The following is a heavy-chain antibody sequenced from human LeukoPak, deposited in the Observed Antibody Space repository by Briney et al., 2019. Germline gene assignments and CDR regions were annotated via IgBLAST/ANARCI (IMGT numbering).Heavy chain of an antibody. J-gene: IGHJ5*02. CDR2: IHYDGTNK. Sequence: GGSLRLSCAASGFTFSTYGMHWVRQAPGKGLEWVTSIHYDGTNKYYAEAVKGRFTISRDNSKNTLYLQMNSLRAEDTAVYYCARAMGITMIEGFDPWGQGTLVTVSS. V-gene: IGHV3-30*02. CDR3: ARAMGITMIEGFDP. CDR1: GFTFSTYG. D-gene: IGHD3-22*01.